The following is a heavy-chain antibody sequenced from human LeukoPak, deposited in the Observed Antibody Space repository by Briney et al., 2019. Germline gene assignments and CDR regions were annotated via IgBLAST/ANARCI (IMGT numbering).Heavy chain of an antibody. V-gene: IGHV3-23*01. D-gene: IGHD4-23*01. CDR2: ISGSGGVT. CDR1: GFMFSASA. J-gene: IGHJ4*02. Sequence: PGGSLRLSCAASGFMFSASAMTWVLQAPGKGLDWVSDISGSGGVTYYADSVKGRFTISRDNSKSALYLQMNSLKAEDTALYFCAKLRTTVLSPADFWGQGALVTVSS. CDR3: AKLRTTVLSPADF.